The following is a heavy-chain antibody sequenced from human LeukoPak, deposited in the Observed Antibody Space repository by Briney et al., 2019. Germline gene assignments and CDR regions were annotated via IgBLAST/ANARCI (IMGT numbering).Heavy chain of an antibody. V-gene: IGHV3-23*01. CDR1: GFTFSSYA. Sequence: PGGSLRLSCAAYGFTFSSYAMSWVPPAPGKGLEWVSAISGSGGSTYYADSVKGRFTISRDNSKNTLYLQMNSLRAEDTAVYYCAKVRSATLEYFDYWGQGTLVTVSS. D-gene: IGHD5-24*01. J-gene: IGHJ4*02. CDR2: ISGSGGST. CDR3: AKVRSATLEYFDY.